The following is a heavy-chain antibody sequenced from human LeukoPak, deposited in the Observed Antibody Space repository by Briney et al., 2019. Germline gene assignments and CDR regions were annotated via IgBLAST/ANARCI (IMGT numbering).Heavy chain of an antibody. V-gene: IGHV4-39*01. J-gene: IGHJ4*02. CDR1: GGSISSSSAY. CDR3: VRPRGFSYGYFDY. CDR2: IYYSKNT. D-gene: IGHD5-18*01. Sequence: PSETLSLTCTVSGGSISSSSAYWGCLRQPPGKVLEWIGSIYYSKNTYYNPSLKSRVTISADTSKNQSSLTLGSVSATDTAVYYCVRPRGFSYGYFDYWGQGTLVTVSS.